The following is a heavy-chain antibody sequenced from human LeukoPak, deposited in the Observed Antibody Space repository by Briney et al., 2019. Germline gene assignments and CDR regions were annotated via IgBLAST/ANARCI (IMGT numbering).Heavy chain of an antibody. CDR3: ARDSSGYQYRFDP. Sequence: GGSLRLSCAASGFTVSSKHMTWVRQAPGKGLEWVSVIYSGGTTYYADSVKGRFTISRDNSKNTLYLQMNSLRAEDTAVYYCARDSSGYQYRFDPWGQGTLVTVSS. V-gene: IGHV3-53*01. D-gene: IGHD3-22*01. CDR2: IYSGGTT. CDR1: GFTVSSKH. J-gene: IGHJ5*02.